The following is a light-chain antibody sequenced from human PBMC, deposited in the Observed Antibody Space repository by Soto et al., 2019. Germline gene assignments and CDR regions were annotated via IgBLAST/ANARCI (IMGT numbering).Light chain of an antibody. CDR1: QAVSGA. CDR2: DVF. CDR3: QQFKSYPYT. Sequence: AIQLTQSPSSLSASVGDRVTITCRASQAVSGALAWYQQKPGKAPELLIFDVFSLQRGVPSRFSGSGSGTDFTLTIGGLQPEDFATYYYQQFKSYPYTFGQGTKLEIK. J-gene: IGKJ2*01. V-gene: IGKV1-13*02.